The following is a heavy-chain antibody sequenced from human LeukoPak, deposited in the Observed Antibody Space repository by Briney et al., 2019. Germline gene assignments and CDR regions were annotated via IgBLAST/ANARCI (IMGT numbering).Heavy chain of an antibody. D-gene: IGHD2/OR15-2a*01. V-gene: IGHV1-2*02. CDR3: AREIVSLGSDY. Sequence: GASVTVSCKASVYTFTGYYMHWVRQAPGQGLEWMGWINPNSGGTNYAQKFRGRVTMTRDTSISTAYMELSRLRSDDTAVYYCAREIVSLGSDYWGQGTLVTVSS. CDR2: INPNSGGT. CDR1: VYTFTGYY. J-gene: IGHJ4*02.